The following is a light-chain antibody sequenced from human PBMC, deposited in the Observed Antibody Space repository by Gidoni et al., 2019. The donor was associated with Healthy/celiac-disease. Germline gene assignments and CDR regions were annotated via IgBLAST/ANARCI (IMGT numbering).Light chain of an antibody. Sequence: ELVLTQSPGTLSLSPGERATLSCRASQIVSSSYLAWYQQKPGQAPRLLIYGASSRATGIPDRFSGSGSGTDFTLTISRLEPEDFAVYYCQQYGSSRTFGQGTKVEIK. CDR2: GAS. J-gene: IGKJ1*01. CDR3: QQYGSSRT. V-gene: IGKV3-20*01. CDR1: QIVSSSY.